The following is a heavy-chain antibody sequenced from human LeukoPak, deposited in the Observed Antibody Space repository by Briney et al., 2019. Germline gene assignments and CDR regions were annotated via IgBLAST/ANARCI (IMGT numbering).Heavy chain of an antibody. CDR1: GDTVRRYA. CDR3: ARDRTGYGNYYFDS. V-gene: IGHV1-69*01. CDR2: IISTYGAS. D-gene: IGHD2/OR15-2a*01. J-gene: IGHJ4*02. Sequence: SVKVPCKAFGDTVRRYAIGWVRQAPGQGLEWIGGIISTYGASNYAQMFQGRVTLTADESANTAYMELRDLRSDDTAVYYCARDRTGYGNYYFDSWGQGTPVTVSS.